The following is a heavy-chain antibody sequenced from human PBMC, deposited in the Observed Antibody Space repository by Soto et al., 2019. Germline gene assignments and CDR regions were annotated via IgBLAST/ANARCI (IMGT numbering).Heavy chain of an antibody. V-gene: IGHV4-31*03. CDR1: RGSISSGGYY. J-gene: IGHJ4*02. Sequence: SETLSLTCTVSRGSISSGGYYWSWLRQHPGKGLEWIGYIYYSGSTYYNPSLKSRDTISVDPSQNQFSLKLNSVTAADTAVYYCARDSLVEYIWVSYRYTSYFDDWGQGTLVTVSS. CDR2: IYYSGST. CDR3: ARDSLVEYIWVSYRYTSYFDD. D-gene: IGHD3-16*02.